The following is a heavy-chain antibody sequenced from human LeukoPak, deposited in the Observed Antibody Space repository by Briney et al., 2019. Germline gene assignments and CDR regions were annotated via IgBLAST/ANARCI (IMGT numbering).Heavy chain of an antibody. J-gene: IGHJ4*01. CDR2: IYSSGSN. Sequence: SETLSLTCTVSGGSISGYFWTWIRQPAGKGLEWIGRIYSSGSNNYNPSLKSRVTMSLDTSKNHFSLNLTSVTAADTAVYYCAREPTSGREPTSGRPLDYWGQEPWSPSPQ. CDR1: GGSISGYF. CDR3: AREPTSGREPTSGRPLDY. V-gene: IGHV4-4*07. D-gene: IGHD5-12*01.